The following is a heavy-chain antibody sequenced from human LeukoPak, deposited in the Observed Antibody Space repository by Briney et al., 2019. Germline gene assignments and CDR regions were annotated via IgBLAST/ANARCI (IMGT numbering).Heavy chain of an antibody. D-gene: IGHD2-8*01. V-gene: IGHV3-30-3*01. CDR2: ISYDGSNK. J-gene: IGHJ4*02. Sequence: GGSLRLSCAASGFLFSTYEMHWVRQAPGKGLEWVAVISYDGSNKYYADSVKGRFTISRDNSKNTLYLQMNSLRAEDTAVYYCASPPGYATNNDYWGQGTLVTVSS. CDR3: ASPPGYATNNDY. CDR1: GFLFSTYE.